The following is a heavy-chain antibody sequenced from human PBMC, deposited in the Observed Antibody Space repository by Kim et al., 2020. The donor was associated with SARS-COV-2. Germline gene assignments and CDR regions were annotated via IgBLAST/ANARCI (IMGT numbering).Heavy chain of an antibody. Sequence: GGSLRLSCAASGFTFSSYAMSWVRQAPGKGLEWVSAISGSGGSTYYADSVKGRFTISRDNSKNALYLQMNSLRAEDTAVYYCAKDLGGITMVRGVIIEGAAFDYWGQGTLVTVSS. D-gene: IGHD3-10*01. V-gene: IGHV3-23*01. CDR1: GFTFSSYA. J-gene: IGHJ4*02. CDR2: ISGSGGST. CDR3: AKDLGGITMVRGVIIEGAAFDY.